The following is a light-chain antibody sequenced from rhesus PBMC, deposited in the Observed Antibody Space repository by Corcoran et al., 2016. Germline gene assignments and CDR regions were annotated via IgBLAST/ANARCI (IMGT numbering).Light chain of an antibody. J-gene: IGKJ1*01. V-gene: IGKV1-19*01. CDR1: QRVSSW. Sequence: DIQMTQSPSSLSASVGDKVTITWHASQRVSSWLAWYQQKPGKAPKPLIYDASSLPSGVPSRFSGSRSGTDYNLTISSLQPEDCATYFGQQYDDLPWTFGQGTKVEIK. CDR3: QQYDDLPWT. CDR2: DAS.